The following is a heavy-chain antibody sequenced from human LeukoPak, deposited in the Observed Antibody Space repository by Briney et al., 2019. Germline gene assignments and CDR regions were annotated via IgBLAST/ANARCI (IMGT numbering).Heavy chain of an antibody. CDR2: INHSGIT. CDR3: ARPNFLYTYAYGY. V-gene: IGHV4-34*01. Sequence: SETLSLTCAVYGGSFSGYYWSWVRQPPGEGLEWIGEINHSGITNNNPSLKSRVTISVDTSKNQFSLKLSSVTAADTAVYYCARPNFLYTYAYGYWGQGTLVNVSS. D-gene: IGHD3-16*01. J-gene: IGHJ1*01. CDR1: GGSFSGYY.